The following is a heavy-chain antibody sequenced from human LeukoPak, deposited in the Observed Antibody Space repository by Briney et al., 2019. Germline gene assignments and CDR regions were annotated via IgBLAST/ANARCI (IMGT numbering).Heavy chain of an antibody. CDR1: GFTFSSYG. V-gene: IGHV3-23*01. D-gene: IGHD3-10*01. Sequence: PGGSLRLSCAASGFTFSSYGMSWVRQAPGKGLEWVSAISGSGGSTYYADSVKGRFTISRDIAKQSVFLQMNSLRVEDTAVYYCARLSAMVRGPEDIFYFEYWGLGTLDTVSS. CDR2: ISGSGGST. J-gene: IGHJ4*02. CDR3: ARLSAMVRGPEDIFYFEY.